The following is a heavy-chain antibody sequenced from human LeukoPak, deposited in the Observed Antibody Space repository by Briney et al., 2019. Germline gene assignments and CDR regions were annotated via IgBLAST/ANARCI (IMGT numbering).Heavy chain of an antibody. CDR2: IIPIFGTA. D-gene: IGHD6-13*01. V-gene: IGHV1-69*13. Sequence: GASVKVSCKASGGTFSSYAISWARQAPGQGLEWMGGIIPIFGTANYAQKFQGRVTITADESTSTAYMELSSLRSEDTAVYYCARGVSSSWYGPFDYWGQGTLVTVSS. CDR3: ARGVSSSWYGPFDY. J-gene: IGHJ4*02. CDR1: GGTFSSYA.